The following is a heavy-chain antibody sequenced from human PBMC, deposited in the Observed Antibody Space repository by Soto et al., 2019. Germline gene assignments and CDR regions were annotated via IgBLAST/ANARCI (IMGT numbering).Heavy chain of an antibody. V-gene: IGHV1-69*02. J-gene: IGHJ6*02. CDR1: GGTFSSYT. Sequence: SVKVSCKASGGTFSSYTISWVRQAPGQGLEWMGRIIPILGIANYAQKFQGRVTITADKSTSTAYMELSSLRSEDTAVYYCARRYYYGSGSYYGPYYYYYGMDVWGQGTTVTVSS. CDR2: IIPILGIA. D-gene: IGHD3-10*01. CDR3: ARRYYYGSGSYYGPYYYYYGMDV.